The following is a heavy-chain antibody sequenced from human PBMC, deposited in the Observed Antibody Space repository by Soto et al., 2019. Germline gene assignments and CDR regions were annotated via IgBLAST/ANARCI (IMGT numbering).Heavy chain of an antibody. CDR2: INSYNGDT. D-gene: IGHD5-12*01. V-gene: IGHV1-18*01. CDR3: AREGVAPYYYYGMDV. J-gene: IGHJ6*02. CDR1: GYTFTRSG. Sequence: ASVKVSCKASGYTFTRSGISWVRQAPGQGPEWMGWINSYNGDTNYAQTFQGRVTMTTDTSTSTAYMELRSLRSDDTAVYYCAREGVAPYYYYGMDVWGQGTPVTVS.